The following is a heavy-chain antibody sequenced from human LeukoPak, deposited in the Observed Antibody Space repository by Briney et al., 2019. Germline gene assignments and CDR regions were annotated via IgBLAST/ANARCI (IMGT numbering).Heavy chain of an antibody. D-gene: IGHD3-22*01. J-gene: IGHJ4*02. Sequence: GGSLRLSCAASGFTFSDYYMSWIRQAPGKGLEWVSYISSSGSTIYYADSVKGRFTISRDNAKNSLYLQMNSLRAEDTAGYYCARDGYYYDSSYFDYWGQGTLVTVSS. CDR3: ARDGYYYDSSYFDY. CDR1: GFTFSDYY. CDR2: ISSSGSTI. V-gene: IGHV3-11*01.